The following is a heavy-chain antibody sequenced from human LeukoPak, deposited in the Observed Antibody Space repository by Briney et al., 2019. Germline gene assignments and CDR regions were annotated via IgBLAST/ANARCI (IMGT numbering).Heavy chain of an antibody. Sequence: ASVKVSCKASEYTFTSYGICWVPQAPGQGLEWMGRICAYNDNTNYAQTLEGRVTMTSGTSTSTAYMELRSLRSDDTAVYYCARGATVTTRGINAFDIWGQGTMVTVSS. V-gene: IGHV1-18*01. CDR1: EYTFTSYG. CDR2: ICAYNDNT. J-gene: IGHJ3*02. CDR3: ARGATVTTRGINAFDI. D-gene: IGHD4-17*01.